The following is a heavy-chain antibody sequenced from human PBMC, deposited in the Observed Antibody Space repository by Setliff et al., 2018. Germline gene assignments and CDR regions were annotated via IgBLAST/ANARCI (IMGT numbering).Heavy chain of an antibody. Sequence: ASVKVSCKASGYSLTRYYMHWVRQAPGQGLEWMGIINPGGGSASYAEKFQGRVTMTRDTSTNTIYMELSSLSFEDTAVYYCARAGFAASGRKGVFEYWGQGTLVTVSS. CDR1: GYSLTRYY. D-gene: IGHD6-13*01. CDR3: ARAGFAASGRKGVFEY. V-gene: IGHV1-46*01. J-gene: IGHJ4*02. CDR2: INPGGGSA.